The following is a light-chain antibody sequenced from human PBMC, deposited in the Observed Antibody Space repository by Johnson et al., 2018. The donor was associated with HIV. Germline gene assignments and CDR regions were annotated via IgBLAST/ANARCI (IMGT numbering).Light chain of an antibody. J-gene: IGLJ1*01. CDR2: DNN. CDR3: GTWDSSLSAGV. CDR1: SSNIGNNY. Sequence: QSVLTQPPSVSAAPGQKVTISCSGSSSNIGNNYVSWYQHLPGRAPKLLIYDNNKRPSGIPDRFSGSKSGTSATLGITGLRTGDEADYYCGTWDSSLSAGVFGTGTKVPVL. V-gene: IGLV1-51*01.